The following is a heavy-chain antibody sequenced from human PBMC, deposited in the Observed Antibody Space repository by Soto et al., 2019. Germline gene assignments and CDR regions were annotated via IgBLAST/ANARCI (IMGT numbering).Heavy chain of an antibody. CDR1: GGSISSYY. Sequence: PSETLSLTSTVSGGSISSYYRSWIRQPPGKGLEWIGYIYYSGSTNYNPSLKSRVTISVDTSKNQFSLKLSSVTAADTAVYYCARAFCSSTSCYWFDPWGQGTLFTVSP. V-gene: IGHV4-59*01. CDR3: ARAFCSSTSCYWFDP. D-gene: IGHD2-2*01. J-gene: IGHJ5*02. CDR2: IYYSGST.